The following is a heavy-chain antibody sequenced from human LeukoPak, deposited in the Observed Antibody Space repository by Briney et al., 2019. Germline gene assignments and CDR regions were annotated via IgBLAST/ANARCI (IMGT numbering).Heavy chain of an antibody. CDR2: IKQDGSEK. Sequence: GGSLRLSCAASGFTFSSYWMSWVRQAPGKGLEWVANIKQDGSEKYYVDSVKGRFTISRDNAKNSLYLQMNSLRAEDTAVYYCAREADHYYYGMDVWGQGTTVTVSS. V-gene: IGHV3-7*01. CDR3: AREADHYYYGMDV. J-gene: IGHJ6*02. CDR1: GFTFSSYW.